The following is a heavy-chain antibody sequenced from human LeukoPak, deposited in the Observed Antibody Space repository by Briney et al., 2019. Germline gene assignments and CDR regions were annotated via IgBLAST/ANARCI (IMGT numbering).Heavy chain of an antibody. CDR3: ARRRIIQLPEFDY. J-gene: IGHJ4*02. D-gene: IGHD1-26*01. Sequence: GGSLRLSCAASGFTFSSYGMSWVRQAPGKGLEWVSYISSSSSYTNYADSVKGRFTISRDNAKNSLYLQMNSLRAEDTAVYYCARRRIIQLPEFDYWGQGTLVTVSS. V-gene: IGHV3-21*05. CDR1: GFTFSSYG. CDR2: ISSSSSYT.